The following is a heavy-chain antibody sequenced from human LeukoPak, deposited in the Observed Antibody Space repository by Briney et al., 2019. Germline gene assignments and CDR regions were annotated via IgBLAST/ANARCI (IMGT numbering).Heavy chain of an antibody. Sequence: SETLSLTCTVPGGSIGSAAYYWGWVRQPPGKGLDWIGSIYYTETTYYSPSLQTRATLSFDTSKNQFSLKLTSVTATDTAVYFCARRPIAAGNNWFDPWGQGTLVTVSS. CDR1: GGSIGSAAYY. V-gene: IGHV4-39*01. CDR2: IYYTETT. D-gene: IGHD6-13*01. CDR3: ARRPIAAGNNWFDP. J-gene: IGHJ5*02.